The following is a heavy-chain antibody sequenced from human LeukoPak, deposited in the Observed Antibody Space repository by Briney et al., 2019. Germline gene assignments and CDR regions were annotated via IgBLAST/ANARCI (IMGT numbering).Heavy chain of an antibody. CDR2: IHYSGRT. J-gene: IGHJ3*02. D-gene: IGHD6-13*01. CDR1: GGFVSGYY. Sequence: SETLSLTCAVSGGFVSGYYWSWVRQFPGRRLEWIGYIHYSGRTNYNPSLKSRITLSLETSSNQISLELKSVTSADTALYYCVRDSGYSSSWYLIDDDFDIWGQGTMVIVSA. V-gene: IGHV4-59*02. CDR3: VRDSGYSSSWYLIDDDFDI.